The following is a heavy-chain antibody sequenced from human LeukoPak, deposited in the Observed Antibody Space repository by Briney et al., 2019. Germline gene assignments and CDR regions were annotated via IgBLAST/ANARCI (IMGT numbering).Heavy chain of an antibody. Sequence: PGGPLRLSCEASGFPFSSYSMNWVGQAPGKGLEWVSYISSSSAMIYYADSVKGRFTISRDNAKNSLYLQMSSLRDEDTAVYYCARKNDYDSSGYHNWLDPWGQGTLVTVSS. V-gene: IGHV3-48*02. CDR3: ARKNDYDSSGYHNWLDP. J-gene: IGHJ5*02. CDR1: GFPFSSYS. CDR2: ISSSSAMI. D-gene: IGHD3-22*01.